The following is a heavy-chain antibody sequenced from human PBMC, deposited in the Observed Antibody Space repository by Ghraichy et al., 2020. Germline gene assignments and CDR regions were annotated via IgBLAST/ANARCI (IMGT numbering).Heavy chain of an antibody. CDR3: VRDWGYRGSLDY. CDR1: AYIFSPYS. CDR2: IKGDGSEK. J-gene: IGHJ4*02. V-gene: IGHV3-7*01. D-gene: IGHD5-12*01. Sequence: GGSLRLSCTASAYIFSPYSFTWLRYPLRNGLEWVAQIKGDGSEKYYLDSVRGRFIISRDNAKNSQFLQMNSLRAEDTAIYYCVRDWGYRGSLDYWGQGTLVTVSS.